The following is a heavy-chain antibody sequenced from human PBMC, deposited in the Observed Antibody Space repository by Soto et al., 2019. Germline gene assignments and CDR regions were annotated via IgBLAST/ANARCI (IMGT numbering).Heavy chain of an antibody. CDR3: ARVGAVAFDASDI. CDR2: IYSGGST. V-gene: IGHV3-53*01. Sequence: QPWGSPRLSCAASGFTVSSNYMSWVRQAPGKGLELVSVIYSGGSTYYADSVKGRFTISRDNSKNTLYLQMNSLRAEDTAVYYCARVGAVAFDASDIWGKGKMVNVSS. J-gene: IGHJ3*02. D-gene: IGHD6-19*01. CDR1: GFTVSSNY.